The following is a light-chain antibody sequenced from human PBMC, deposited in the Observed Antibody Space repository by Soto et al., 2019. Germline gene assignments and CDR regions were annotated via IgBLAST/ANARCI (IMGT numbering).Light chain of an antibody. CDR1: QSVNNY. CDR3: QQRYDWPLT. Sequence: IVLTQSPATLFLSPGERATLSCRASQSVNNYLAWYQQKPGQAPRLLIYDASNRATGIPARFSGSGSGTDFTLTISRLQPEDFAVYYCQQRYDWPLTFGEGTKVEIK. V-gene: IGKV3-11*01. CDR2: DAS. J-gene: IGKJ4*01.